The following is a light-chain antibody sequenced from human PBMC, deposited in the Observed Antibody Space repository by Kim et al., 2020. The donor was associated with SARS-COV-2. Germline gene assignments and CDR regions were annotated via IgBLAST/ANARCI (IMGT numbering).Light chain of an antibody. J-gene: IGKJ4*01. V-gene: IGKV1-5*03. CDR3: QQYNISPLT. CDR2: QAS. CDR1: QSVSGW. Sequence: GDRVSITCRATQSVSGWLAWYQQKPGKAPKLLIYQASTLASGVPSRFSGVDSGTEFTLAIISLQPDDSATYYCQQYNISPLTFGGGTKVDIK.